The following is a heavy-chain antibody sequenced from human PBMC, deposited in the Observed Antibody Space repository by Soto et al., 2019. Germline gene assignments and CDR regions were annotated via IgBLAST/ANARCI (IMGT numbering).Heavy chain of an antibody. Sequence: SETLSLTCTVSGGSISSYYWSWIRQPPGKGLEWIGYIYYSGSTNYNPSLKSRVTISVDKSKNQFSLKLSSVTAADTAVYYCARARTSDWYFDLWGRGTLVTVSS. V-gene: IGHV4-59*12. CDR2: IYYSGST. D-gene: IGHD1-1*01. CDR3: ARARTSDWYFDL. CDR1: GGSISSYY. J-gene: IGHJ2*01.